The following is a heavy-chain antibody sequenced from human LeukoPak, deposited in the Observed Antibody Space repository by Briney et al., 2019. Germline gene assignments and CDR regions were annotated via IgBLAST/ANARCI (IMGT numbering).Heavy chain of an antibody. D-gene: IGHD3-10*01. J-gene: IGHJ6*02. CDR2: INPNSGGT. Sequence: GASVKVSCKASGYTFTGYYMHWVRQAPGQGLEWMGWINPNSGGTNYAQKFQGRVTMTRDTSISTAYMELSRLRSDDTAVYYCARDRLWFGELPNTAMVLHYYYGMDVWGQGTTVTVSS. CDR1: GYTFTGYY. V-gene: IGHV1-2*02. CDR3: ARDRLWFGELPNTAMVLHYYYGMDV.